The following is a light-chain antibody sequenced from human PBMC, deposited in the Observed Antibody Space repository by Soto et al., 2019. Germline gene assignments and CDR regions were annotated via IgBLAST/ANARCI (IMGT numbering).Light chain of an antibody. CDR3: QQRSNWPPT. V-gene: IGKV3-11*01. CDR1: QSVSSY. CDR2: DAS. J-gene: IGKJ4*01. Sequence: EIVLTQSPATLSLSPGERAPLSCRARQSVSSYLAWYQQKPGQAPRLLIYDASNRATGIPARFSGSGSGTDFTLTISSLEPEDFAVYYCQQRSNWPPTFGGGTKVDIK.